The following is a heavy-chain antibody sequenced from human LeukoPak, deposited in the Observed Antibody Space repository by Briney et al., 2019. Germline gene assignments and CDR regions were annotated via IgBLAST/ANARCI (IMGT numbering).Heavy chain of an antibody. CDR2: ISAYNGNT. V-gene: IGHV1-18*01. D-gene: IGHD5/OR15-5a*01. CDR1: GYTFSSYG. CDR3: ARDAVSTTTAGGIDY. Sequence: ASVKVSCKASGYTFSSYGISWVRQAPGQGLEWMGWISAYNGNTNYAQMVQGRVTMTTDTSTSTAYMEVRSLRSDDTAMYYCARDAVSTTTAGGIDYWGQGTLVTVSS. J-gene: IGHJ4*02.